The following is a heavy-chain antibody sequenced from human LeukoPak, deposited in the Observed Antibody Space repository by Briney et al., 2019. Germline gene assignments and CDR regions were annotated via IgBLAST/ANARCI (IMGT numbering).Heavy chain of an antibody. CDR3: AKDIGYGYYYYGMDV. J-gene: IGHJ6*02. CDR1: GFTFDDYA. Sequence: PGRSLRLSCAASGFTFDDYAMHWVRQAPGKGLEGVSGISWNSGSIGYADSVKGRFTISRDNAKNSLYLQMNSLRAEDTALYYCAKDIGYGYYYYGMDVWGQGTTVTVSS. CDR2: ISWNSGSI. V-gene: IGHV3-9*01. D-gene: IGHD5-18*01.